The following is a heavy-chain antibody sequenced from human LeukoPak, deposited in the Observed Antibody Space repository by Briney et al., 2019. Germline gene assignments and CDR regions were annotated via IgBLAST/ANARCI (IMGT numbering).Heavy chain of an antibody. CDR1: GFTFSSYW. CDR3: AGRDVVVPAALYYFDY. J-gene: IGHJ4*02. Sequence: TGGSLRLSCAASGFTFSSYWMSWVRQAPGKGLEWVANIKQDGSEKYYVDSVKGRFTISRDNAKNSLYLQMNSLRAEDTAVYYCAGRDVVVPAALYYFDYWGQGTLVTVSS. V-gene: IGHV3-7*03. D-gene: IGHD2-2*01. CDR2: IKQDGSEK.